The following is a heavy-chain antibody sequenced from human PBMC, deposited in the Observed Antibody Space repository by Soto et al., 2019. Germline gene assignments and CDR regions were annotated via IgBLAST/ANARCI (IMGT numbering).Heavy chain of an antibody. CDR1: GFTFSSYW. Sequence: SLRLSCAASGFTFSSYWMTWVRQAPGKGLEWVANIKEDGSEKYYVDSVKGRFTISRDNAKNSVYLQMNSLRGEDTAEYYCASGRRNWNWGQGTLVTVSS. D-gene: IGHD1-1*01. V-gene: IGHV3-7*01. CDR2: IKEDGSEK. CDR3: ASGRRNWN. J-gene: IGHJ4*02.